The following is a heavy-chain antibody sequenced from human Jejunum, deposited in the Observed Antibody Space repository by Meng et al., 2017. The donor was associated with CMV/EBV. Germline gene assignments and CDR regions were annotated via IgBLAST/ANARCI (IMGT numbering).Heavy chain of an antibody. V-gene: IGHV3-11*01. CDR2: ISSRGNSK. D-gene: IGHD3-16*01. Sequence: LSCACSGFTFRYNYMIWIRQAPGKGLEWLSSISSRGNSKYYADSLKGRFTISRDNAKMLLYLEMNSLTAEDTAVYYCVRERQFAFGSWGQGTLVTVSS. J-gene: IGHJ5*02. CDR1: GFTFRYNY. CDR3: VRERQFAFGS.